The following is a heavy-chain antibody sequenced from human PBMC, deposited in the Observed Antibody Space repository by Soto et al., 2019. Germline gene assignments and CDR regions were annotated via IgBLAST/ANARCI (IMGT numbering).Heavy chain of an antibody. D-gene: IGHD2-15*01. CDR1: GGSISSGGYY. J-gene: IGHJ4*02. CDR3: ARDPGYCSGGSCYPGWFDY. Sequence: QVQLQESGPGLVKPSQTLSLTCTVSGGSISSGGYYWSWIRQHPGKGLEWIVYIYYSGSTYYNPSLKSRVTISVDTSKNQFSLKLSSVTVADTAVYYCARDPGYCSGGSCYPGWFDYWGQGTLVTVSS. V-gene: IGHV4-31*03. CDR2: IYYSGST.